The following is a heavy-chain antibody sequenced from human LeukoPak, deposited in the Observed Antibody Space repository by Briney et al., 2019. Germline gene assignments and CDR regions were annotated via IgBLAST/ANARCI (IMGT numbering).Heavy chain of an antibody. J-gene: IGHJ4*02. CDR3: AREYKEYDGSGYHLDH. CDR2: IYTNGNT. Sequence: SETLSLTCTVSGGSINNYYWGWIRQPAGKGLEWIGRIYTNGNTDYNSSLKSRVTMSIDTSNNHFSLKLSSVTAADTAVYYCAREYKEYDGSGYHLDHWGQGFLATVSS. D-gene: IGHD3-22*01. V-gene: IGHV4-4*07. CDR1: GGSINNYY.